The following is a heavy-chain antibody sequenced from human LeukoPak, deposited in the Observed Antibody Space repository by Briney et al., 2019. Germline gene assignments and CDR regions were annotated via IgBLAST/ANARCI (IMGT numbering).Heavy chain of an antibody. V-gene: IGHV5-51*01. CDR1: GYSFTSYY. CDR2: IYPGDSDT. J-gene: IGHJ5*02. CDR3: ARDGAPYDSSGYYFPLNWFDP. Sequence: GESLKISCKASGYSFTSYYIGWVRQMPGKSLEWMGIIYPGDSDTKYSPSCQGQVTISADKSISTAYLQWSSLKVSDTAMYYCARDGAPYDSSGYYFPLNWFDPWGQGTLVTVSS. D-gene: IGHD3-22*01.